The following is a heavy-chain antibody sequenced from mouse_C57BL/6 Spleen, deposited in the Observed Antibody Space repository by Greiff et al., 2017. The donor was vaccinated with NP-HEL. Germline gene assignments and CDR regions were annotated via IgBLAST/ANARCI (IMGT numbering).Heavy chain of an antibody. Sequence: LVKPGASVKISCKASGYAFSSSWMNWVKQRPGKGLEWIGRIYPGDGDTNYNGKFKGKATLTADKSSSTAYMQLSSLTSEDSAVYFCARRGYWGAMDYWGQGTSVTVSS. D-gene: IGHD4-1*01. CDR2: IYPGDGDT. CDR3: ARRGYWGAMDY. V-gene: IGHV1-82*01. CDR1: GYAFSSSW. J-gene: IGHJ4*01.